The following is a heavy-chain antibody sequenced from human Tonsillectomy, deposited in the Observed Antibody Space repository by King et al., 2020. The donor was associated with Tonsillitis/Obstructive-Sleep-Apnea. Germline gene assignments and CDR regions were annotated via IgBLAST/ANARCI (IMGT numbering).Heavy chain of an antibody. CDR1: GFSFSDYW. CDR3: ARDRRGVTTGS. CDR2: INSDGSST. Sequence: DVQLVESGGGLVQPGGSLRLSCAASGFSFSDYWMHWVRQAPGKGLVWVSRINSDGSSTSYVDSVKGRFTISSDNAKNTLYLQMNSLRGEDTAVYYCARDRRGVTTGSWGQGTLVTVSS. J-gene: IGHJ5*02. V-gene: IGHV3-74*01. D-gene: IGHD4-17*01.